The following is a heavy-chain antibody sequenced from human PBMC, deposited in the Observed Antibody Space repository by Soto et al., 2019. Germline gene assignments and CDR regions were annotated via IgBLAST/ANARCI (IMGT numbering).Heavy chain of an antibody. CDR2: ISYEGSNK. J-gene: IGHJ4*02. D-gene: IGHD3-22*01. CDR3: AKDRFGYYYDSSGYPFDS. Sequence: PGGSLRLSCAASGFTFSNYGMHWVRQAPGKGLEWVAVISYEGSNKKYADSVKGRFTISRDNSNNTVYLQTDSLRAEDTAVYYCAKDRFGYYYDSSGYPFDSWGQGTVVTVSS. V-gene: IGHV3-30*18. CDR1: GFTFSNYG.